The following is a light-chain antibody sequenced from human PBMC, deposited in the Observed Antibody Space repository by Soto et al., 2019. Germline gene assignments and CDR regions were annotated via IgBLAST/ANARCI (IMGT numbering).Light chain of an antibody. J-gene: IGKJ4*01. CDR2: GAS. CDR3: PE. V-gene: IGKV3-20*01. Sequence: EIVLTQSPGTLSLSPGERATLSCRASQSVSSSYLAWYQQKPGQAPRLLIYGASSRATGIPDRFSGSGSGTYFNFSISHLDLDAFPTYYSPELGG. CDR1: QSVSSSY.